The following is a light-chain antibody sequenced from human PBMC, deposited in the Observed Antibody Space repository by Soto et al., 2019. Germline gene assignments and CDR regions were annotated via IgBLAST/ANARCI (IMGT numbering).Light chain of an antibody. J-gene: IGKJ1*01. Sequence: EIGMTQTPLSLSVTPGQPASISCKSSQSLLSGHGKTFLNWYLQKPGQPPQLLIYEVSNRLSGVPERFTGSGAGTDFTLIISRVEPEHVGVYYSMQNTQFPTFGQGTKVEIK. CDR1: QSLLSGHGKTF. V-gene: IGKV2D-29*01. CDR3: MQNTQFPT. CDR2: EVS.